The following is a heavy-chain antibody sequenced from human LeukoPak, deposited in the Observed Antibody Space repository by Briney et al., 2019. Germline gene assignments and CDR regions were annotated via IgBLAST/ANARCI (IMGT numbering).Heavy chain of an antibody. J-gene: IGHJ5*02. D-gene: IGHD1-26*01. Sequence: PGGSLRLSCAASGFTFSSYGMHWVRQAPGKGLEWVAVISYDGSNEYYVDSVKGRFTISRDNSKNTLYLQMNSLRAEDTAVYYCVAMWELNWFDPWGQGTLVTVSS. CDR3: VAMWELNWFDP. CDR1: GFTFSSYG. CDR2: ISYDGSNE. V-gene: IGHV3-30*03.